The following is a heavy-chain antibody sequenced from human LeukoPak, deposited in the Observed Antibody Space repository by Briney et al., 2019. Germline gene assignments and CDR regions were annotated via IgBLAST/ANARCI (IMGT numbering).Heavy chain of an antibody. J-gene: IGHJ4*02. CDR1: GGSISSNSYY. D-gene: IGHD1-26*01. CDR2: IKEDGSGK. V-gene: IGHV3-7*01. Sequence: ETLSLTCAVSGGSISSNSYYWGWIRQPPGKGLEWVANIKEDGSGKYFVDSVKGRFTISRDNAKNSLYLQMNSLRAEDTAVYYCASSGSLDYWGQGTLVTVSS. CDR3: ASSGSLDY.